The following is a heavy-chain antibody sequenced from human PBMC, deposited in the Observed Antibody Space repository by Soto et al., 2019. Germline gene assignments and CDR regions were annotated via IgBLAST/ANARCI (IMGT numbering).Heavy chain of an antibody. CDR3: ASDSGPRVRGEAIDY. CDR1: GFTISSYS. D-gene: IGHD3-10*01. J-gene: IGHJ4*02. CDR2: ISSSSSYI. V-gene: IGHV3-21*01. Sequence: PGGSLRLSCAASGFTISSYSMNWVRQAPGKGLEWVSSISSSSSYIYYADSVKGRFTISRDNAKNSLYLQMNSLRAEDTAVYYCASDSGPRVRGEAIDYWGQGTLVTVSS.